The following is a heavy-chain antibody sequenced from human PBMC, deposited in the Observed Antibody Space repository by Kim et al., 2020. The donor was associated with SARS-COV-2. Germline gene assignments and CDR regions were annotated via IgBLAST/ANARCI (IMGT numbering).Heavy chain of an antibody. Sequence: ASVKVSCKASGYTFTSYAKHWVRQAPGQRLEWMGWINAGNGNTKYSQKFQGRVTITRDTSASTAYMELSSLRSEDTAVYYCARDLIYYDILTGYYLKYGMDVWGQGTTVTVSS. CDR3: ARDLIYYDILTGYYLKYGMDV. CDR1: GYTFTSYA. J-gene: IGHJ6*02. V-gene: IGHV1-3*01. CDR2: INAGNGNT. D-gene: IGHD3-9*01.